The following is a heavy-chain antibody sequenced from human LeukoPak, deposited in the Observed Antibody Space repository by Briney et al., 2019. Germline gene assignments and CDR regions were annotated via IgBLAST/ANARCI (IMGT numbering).Heavy chain of an antibody. D-gene: IGHD2-21*02. CDR3: ARDLWCGADCYGTFDI. CDR1: GFIFSNYG. V-gene: IGHV3-33*01. CDR2: TWYDESNK. J-gene: IGHJ3*02. Sequence: GGSLRLSCAASGFIFSNYGMHWVRQAPGKGLEWVAPTWYDESNKYYADSVKGRFTISRDNSKNTLYLQMNSLRAEDTAVYYCARDLWCGADCYGTFDIWGQGTMVSVSS.